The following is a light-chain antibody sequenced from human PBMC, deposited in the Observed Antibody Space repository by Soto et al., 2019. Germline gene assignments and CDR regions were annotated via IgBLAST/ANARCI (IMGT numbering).Light chain of an antibody. CDR1: QSISSN. V-gene: IGKV3-15*01. CDR2: RAS. J-gene: IGKJ1*01. CDR3: HLYENLPQT. Sequence: IMLTQSPATLSLYPGEVATLSCRASQSISSNLAWYQQKLGQAPRLLIYRASTRATGIPARFSGSGSGTEFTLTISSLQSEDFALYYCHLYENLPQTFGQGSMVDI.